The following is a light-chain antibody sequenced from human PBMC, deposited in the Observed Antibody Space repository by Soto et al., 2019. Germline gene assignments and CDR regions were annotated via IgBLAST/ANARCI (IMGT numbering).Light chain of an antibody. CDR1: RSNIGNNY. Sequence: QSVLTQPPSASGTPGQRVTVSCSGSRSNIGNNYVYWYQQVPGTAPKLLMHSNNQRPSGVPDRFSASKSGSSASLAISGLRSEDEADYYCQSYDTSLSAWVFGGGTKLTVL. V-gene: IGLV1-47*02. CDR2: SNN. CDR3: QSYDTSLSAWV. J-gene: IGLJ3*02.